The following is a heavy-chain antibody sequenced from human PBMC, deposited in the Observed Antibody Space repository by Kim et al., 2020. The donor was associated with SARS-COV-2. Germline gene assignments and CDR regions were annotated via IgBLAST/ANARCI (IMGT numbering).Heavy chain of an antibody. Sequence: GGSLRLSCAASGFTFSTYGMHWVRQAPGMGLEWVALISYDGSDKYQADSVKGRFTISRGNSKNTLFLQMNSLKTEDAAVYYCAKALLRGVNFYYYGMDVWGQGTTVSVSS. D-gene: IGHD3-10*01. CDR2: ISYDGSDK. J-gene: IGHJ6*02. CDR3: AKALLRGVNFYYYGMDV. CDR1: GFTFSTYG. V-gene: IGHV3-30*18.